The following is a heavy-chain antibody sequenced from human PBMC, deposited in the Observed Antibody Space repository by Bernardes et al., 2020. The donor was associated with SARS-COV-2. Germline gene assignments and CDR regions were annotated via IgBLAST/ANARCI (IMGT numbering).Heavy chain of an antibody. CDR1: GFTFSNYA. CDR2: ISGSGRTT. CDR3: AKVFLDYRTSPDY. D-gene: IGHD3-16*01. V-gene: IGHV3-23*01. J-gene: IGHJ4*02. Sequence: GGSLRLSCAASGFTFSNYAMSWVRQAPGKSLEWVSAISGSGRTTYYADSLKGRFTISRDNSKNTLYLQMNSLRAEDTAVYYCAKVFLDYRTSPDYWGQGTLVTVSS.